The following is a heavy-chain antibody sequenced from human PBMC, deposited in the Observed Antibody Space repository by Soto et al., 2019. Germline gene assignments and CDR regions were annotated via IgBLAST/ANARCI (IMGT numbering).Heavy chain of an antibody. CDR2: IYYSGST. J-gene: IGHJ4*02. CDR3: ARTFVLLEWLLPPRYYFDY. V-gene: IGHV4-61*01. Sequence: SETLSLTCTVSGGSVSSGSYYWSWIRQPPGKGLEWIGYIYYSGSTNYNPSLKSRVTISVDTSKNQYSLKLSSVTAADTAVYYCARTFVLLEWLLPPRYYFDYWGQGTLVTVSS. CDR1: GGSVSSGSYY. D-gene: IGHD3-3*01.